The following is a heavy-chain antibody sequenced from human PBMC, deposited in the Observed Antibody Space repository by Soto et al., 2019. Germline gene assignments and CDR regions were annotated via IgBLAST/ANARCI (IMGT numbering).Heavy chain of an antibody. CDR2: IYYSGRS. CDR1: GGSISTSSYY. V-gene: IGHV4-39*01. Sequence: SETLSLTCTVSGGSISTSSYYWGWIRQPPGKGLEWIGTIYYSGRSYHNTSLKSRVTISVDTSKNQFSLTLTSVTAADTALYFCASRVEGLYSGNDRYYFDYWGQGTLVTVSS. D-gene: IGHD5-12*01. CDR3: ASRVEGLYSGNDRYYFDY. J-gene: IGHJ4*02.